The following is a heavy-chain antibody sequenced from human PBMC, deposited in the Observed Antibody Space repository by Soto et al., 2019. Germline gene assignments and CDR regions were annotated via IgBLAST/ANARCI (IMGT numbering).Heavy chain of an antibody. Sequence: LSLTCAISGAVDAGYRAAWNWIWQSPSRGLEWLGRTYYRSKWCNDYEVSVKSRITINPDTSKNQFSLQLNSVTPEDTAVYYCARVFGLTSGRQGSLSFWGQGTLVTVSS. CDR2: TYYRSKWCN. D-gene: IGHD3-3*01. CDR3: ARVFGLTSGRQGSLSF. V-gene: IGHV6-1*01. J-gene: IGHJ4*02. CDR1: GAVDAGYRAA.